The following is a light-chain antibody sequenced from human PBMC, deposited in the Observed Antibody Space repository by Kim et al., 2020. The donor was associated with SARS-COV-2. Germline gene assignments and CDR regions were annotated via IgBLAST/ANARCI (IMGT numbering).Light chain of an antibody. CDR3: QQYAYWRA. J-gene: IGKJ5*01. Sequence: SLSPGERATLSCRASQSISSSLAGYQQKPGQAPRVLIYGASARATGIPARFSGSGSGTEVTLTISNLQSEDFAVYYCQQYAYWRAFGQGTRLEIK. V-gene: IGKV3-15*01. CDR2: GAS. CDR1: QSISSS.